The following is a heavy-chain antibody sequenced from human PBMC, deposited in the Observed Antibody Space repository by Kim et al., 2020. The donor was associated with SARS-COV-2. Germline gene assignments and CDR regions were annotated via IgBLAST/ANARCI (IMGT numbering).Heavy chain of an antibody. CDR3: ARLPRPSNWFNWYFDL. CDR2: IHPTDSYI. V-gene: IGHV5-10-1*01. CDR1: AYSFTNDY. J-gene: IGHJ2*01. Sequence: GESLKISCQASAYSFTNDYIAWVRQVPGKGLEWVARIHPTDSYINFGPSFQGHVTVSVDKAVNTVFLHWGSLRTSDTAIYYCARLPRPSNWFNWYFDLWG. D-gene: IGHD2-2*01.